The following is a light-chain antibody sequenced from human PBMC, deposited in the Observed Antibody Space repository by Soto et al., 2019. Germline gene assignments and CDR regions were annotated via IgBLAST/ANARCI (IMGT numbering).Light chain of an antibody. V-gene: IGLV2-14*01. CDR3: SSSTSSSTYV. Sequence: QSALTQPASVSGSPGQSITISCTGTSSDVGGYNFVSWYQQHPGQAPKLMIYDVTNRPSGVSNRFSGSKSGNTASLTISGLQAEDEADYYCSSSTSSSTYVFGTGTKVTVL. CDR1: SSDVGGYNF. J-gene: IGLJ1*01. CDR2: DVT.